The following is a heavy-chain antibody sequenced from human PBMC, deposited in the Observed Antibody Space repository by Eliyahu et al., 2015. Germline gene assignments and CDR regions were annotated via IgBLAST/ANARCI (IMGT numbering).Heavy chain of an antibody. CDR3: AREVAENYGDYYFDY. V-gene: IGHV4-59*01. D-gene: IGHD4-17*01. Sequence: QVQLQESGPGLVKPSETLSLTCXVSGDSXSTYYWSWIRQPPGKGLEWIGYIYYSGSTIYNPSLKSRVTISVDTSRNQFSLKVNSVTAADTAVYYCAREVAENYGDYYFDYWGHGTLVTVSS. J-gene: IGHJ4*01. CDR2: IYYSGST. CDR1: GDSXSTYY.